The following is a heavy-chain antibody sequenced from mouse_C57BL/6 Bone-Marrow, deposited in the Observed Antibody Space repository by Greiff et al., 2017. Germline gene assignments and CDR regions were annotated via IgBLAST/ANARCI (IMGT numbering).Heavy chain of an antibody. CDR1: GYTFTSYW. CDR2: IAPNRGGT. V-gene: IGHV1-72*01. Sequence: QVQLQQPGAELVKPGASVKLSCQASGYTFTSYWMHWVKQRPGRGLEWIGRIAPNRGGTQYNEQFKSKATLTVDKPSSTAYMQLSSRTSDGAAVYYGARGGWYLAWFAYWGQGTLVTVSA. D-gene: IGHD2-1*01. CDR3: ARGGWYLAWFAY. J-gene: IGHJ3*01.